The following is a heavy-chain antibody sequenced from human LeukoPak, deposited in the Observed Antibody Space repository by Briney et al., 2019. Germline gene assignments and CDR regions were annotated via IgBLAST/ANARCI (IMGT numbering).Heavy chain of an antibody. CDR1: GFSFSNYF. Sequence: GGSLRLSCEASGFSFSNYFMSWIRQAPGKGLEWVSYITNSGRSTNYADAVKGRFTISRDNAKKSVYLEMTDLRAEDTAAYYCAREASGNYHVFDSWGQGTLVTVSS. CDR2: ITNSGRST. D-gene: IGHD1-26*01. CDR3: AREASGNYHVFDS. V-gene: IGHV3-11*04. J-gene: IGHJ4*02.